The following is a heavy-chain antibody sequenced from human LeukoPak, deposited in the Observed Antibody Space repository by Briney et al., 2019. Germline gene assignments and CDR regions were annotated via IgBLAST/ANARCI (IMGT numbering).Heavy chain of an antibody. CDR2: IKKDGSEK. J-gene: IGHJ3*02. Sequence: HPGGSLRLSCAASGFTFSSYWMSWVRQAPGKGLEWGANIKKDGSEKYYVDSVKGRFTISRDNAKNSLYLQMNSLRAEDTAVYYCARDSYSGAFDIWGQGTMVTVSS. D-gene: IGHD2-21*01. V-gene: IGHV3-7*01. CDR1: GFTFSSYW. CDR3: ARDSYSGAFDI.